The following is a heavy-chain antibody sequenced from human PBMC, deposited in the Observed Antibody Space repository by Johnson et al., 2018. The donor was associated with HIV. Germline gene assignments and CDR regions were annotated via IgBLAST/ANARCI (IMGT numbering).Heavy chain of an antibody. D-gene: IGHD5-24*01. Sequence: QLVESGGGLVQPGGSLRLACAASGLTVSSNYMSWVRQAPGKGLEWVSVFYSGGSTYYADSVKGRFTISRDNSKNTLYLQMNSLRAEDTAVYYCAKDIGDGYNRWGAFDIWGQGTMVTVSS. CDR2: FYSGGST. V-gene: IGHV3-66*01. CDR1: GLTVSSNY. CDR3: AKDIGDGYNRWGAFDI. J-gene: IGHJ3*02.